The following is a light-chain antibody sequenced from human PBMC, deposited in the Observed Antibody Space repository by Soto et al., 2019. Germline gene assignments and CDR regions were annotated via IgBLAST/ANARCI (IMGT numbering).Light chain of an antibody. CDR3: QQYGSSPPWT. V-gene: IGKV3-20*01. J-gene: IGKJ1*01. Sequence: EIVLTQSPGTLSLSPGERATLSCRASQSVSRSYLAWYQQKPGQAPRLLIYGASSRCTGIPDRFSGSGSVTDFALTISRLEPEDFAVYYCQQYGSSPPWTFGQGTKVEIK. CDR2: GAS. CDR1: QSVSRSY.